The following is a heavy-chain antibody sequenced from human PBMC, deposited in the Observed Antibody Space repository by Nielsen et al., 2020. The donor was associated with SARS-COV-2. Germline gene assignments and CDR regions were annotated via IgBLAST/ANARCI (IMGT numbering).Heavy chain of an antibody. V-gene: IGHV1-8*01. Sequence: ASVKVSCKASGYTFTSYDINWVRQATAQGLEWMGWMNPNSGGTNYAQKFQGWVTITRDTSASTAYMELSSLRSEDTAVYYCARGYCSSTSCYRAYNWFDPWGQGTLVTVSS. CDR3: ARGYCSSTSCYRAYNWFDP. J-gene: IGHJ5*02. CDR2: MNPNSGGT. D-gene: IGHD2-2*02. CDR1: GYTFTSYD.